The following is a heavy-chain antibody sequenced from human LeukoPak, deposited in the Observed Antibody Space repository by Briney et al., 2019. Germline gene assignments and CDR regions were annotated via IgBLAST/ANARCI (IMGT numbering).Heavy chain of an antibody. CDR2: ISSSSSTI. J-gene: IGHJ5*02. V-gene: IGHV3-48*01. CDR1: GFAFSSHS. D-gene: IGHD6-19*01. CDR3: ARGGQWLVLSQFDP. Sequence: GSLRLSCIASGFAFSSHSMNWVRQAPGKGLEWVSYISSSSSTIYYADSVKGRFSISRDNVKNSLYLQMNSLRAEDTAVYYCARGGQWLVLSQFDPWGQGILVTVSS.